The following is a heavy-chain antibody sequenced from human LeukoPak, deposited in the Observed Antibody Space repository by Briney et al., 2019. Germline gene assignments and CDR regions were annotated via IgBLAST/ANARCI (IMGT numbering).Heavy chain of an antibody. V-gene: IGHV4-59*08. CDR3: ARLDYGDYGSFDY. CDR1: GGSISSYY. D-gene: IGHD4-17*01. J-gene: IGHJ4*02. Sequence: SETLSLTCTVSGGSISSYYWSWIRQPPGKGLEWIGYMYNSGSTNYNPSLKSRVTISVDTSKNQVSLKLSSVTAADTAVYYCARLDYGDYGSFDYWGQGTLVTVSS. CDR2: MYNSGST.